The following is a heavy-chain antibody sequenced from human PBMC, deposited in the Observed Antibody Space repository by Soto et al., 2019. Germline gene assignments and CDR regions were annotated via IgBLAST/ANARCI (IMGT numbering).Heavy chain of an antibody. D-gene: IGHD1-26*01. CDR2: IHGSGETT. CDR1: GFTFSTYP. V-gene: IGHV3-23*01. J-gene: IGHJ3*01. CDR3: ARRSSGSYYAAFDV. Sequence: EEQLLESGGGLVQPGGSLRLSCAASGFTFSTYPMTWVRQAPGKGLEWVSSIHGSGETTYYADSVKGRFTISRDNSKHTLYLEMDSLRANDTAVYFCARRSSGSYYAAFDVWGQGTVVTVSS.